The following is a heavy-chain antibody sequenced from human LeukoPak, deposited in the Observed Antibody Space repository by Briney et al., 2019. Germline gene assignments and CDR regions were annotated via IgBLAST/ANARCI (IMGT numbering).Heavy chain of an antibody. D-gene: IGHD5-12*01. CDR2: ISSSSSYI. V-gene: IGHV3-21*01. CDR1: GFTFSSYS. J-gene: IGHJ4*02. Sequence: GGSLRLSCAASGFTFSSYSMNWVRQAPGKGLEWVSSISSSSSYIYYADSVKGRFTISRDNAKNSLYLQMNSLRAEDTAVYYCARGSGYEYYFDYWGRGTLVTVSS. CDR3: ARGSGYEYYFDY.